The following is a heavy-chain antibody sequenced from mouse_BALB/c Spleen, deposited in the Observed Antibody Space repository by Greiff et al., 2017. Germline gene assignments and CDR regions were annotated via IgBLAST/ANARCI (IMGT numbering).Heavy chain of an antibody. CDR1: GYSITSDYA. Sequence: EVQLQESGPGLVKPSQSLSLTCTVTGYSITSDYAWNWIRQFPGNKLEWMGYISYSGSTSYNPSLKSRISITRDTSKNQFFLQLNSVTTEDTATYYCARYGYDGWYSDVWGAGTTVTVSS. V-gene: IGHV3-2*02. D-gene: IGHD2-2*01. CDR3: ARYGYDGWYSDV. J-gene: IGHJ1*01. CDR2: ISYSGST.